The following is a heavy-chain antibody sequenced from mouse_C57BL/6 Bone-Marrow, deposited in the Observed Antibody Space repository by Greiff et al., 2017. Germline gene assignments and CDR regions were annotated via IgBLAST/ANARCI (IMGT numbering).Heavy chain of an antibody. CDR3: ARGGSGYYFDY. D-gene: IGHD1-1*01. CDR2: IHPTSGST. CDR1: GYTFTSYW. V-gene: IGHV1-64*01. Sequence: VQLQQPGAELVKPGASVKLSCKASGYTFTSYWMHWVKQRPGQGLEWIGMIHPTSGSTNYNEKFKSKATLTVDKSSSTAYMQLSRLTSEDSAVYYCARGGSGYYFDYWGQGTTLTVSS. J-gene: IGHJ2*01.